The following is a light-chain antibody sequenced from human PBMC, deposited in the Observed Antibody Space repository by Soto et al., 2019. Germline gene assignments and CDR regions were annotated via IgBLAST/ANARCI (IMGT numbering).Light chain of an antibody. J-gene: IGKJ4*01. CDR1: QSVSSSY. V-gene: IGKV3-20*01. CDR3: QQYGSSVLT. CDR2: GAS. Sequence: EIVLTQSPGTLSLSPGERATLSCRASQSVSSSYLAWYQQKPGQAPRLLIYGASSSATGIPDRFSGSGSGTDFALTISRLEPEDFAVYYCQQYGSSVLTFGGGTKVEIK.